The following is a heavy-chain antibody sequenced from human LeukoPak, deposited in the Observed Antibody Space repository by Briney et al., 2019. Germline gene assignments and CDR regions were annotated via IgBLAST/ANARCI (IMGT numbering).Heavy chain of an antibody. V-gene: IGHV4-4*07. CDR2: FYTSGSP. CDR1: GGSIGSYF. D-gene: IGHD3-16*01. Sequence: SETLSLTCSVSGGSIGSYFWSWIRQPAGKELEWIGRFYTSGSPNYNPSLQSRVTMSVDTSKNQFSLRLSSVSPADTAVYYCARIGGITYFDYWGQGTVVTVSP. J-gene: IGHJ4*02. CDR3: ARIGGITYFDY.